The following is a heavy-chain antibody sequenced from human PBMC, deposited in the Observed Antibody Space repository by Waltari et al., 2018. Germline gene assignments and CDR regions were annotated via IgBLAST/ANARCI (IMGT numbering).Heavy chain of an antibody. V-gene: IGHV4-34*01. CDR2: INHSGST. D-gene: IGHD6-19*01. Sequence: QVQLQQWGAGLLKPSETLSLTCAVYGGSFSGYYWSWIRQPPGKGLEWIGEINHSGSTNYNPSLKSRVTISVDTSKNQFSLKLSSVTAADTAVYYCARPGYSSGWYENWFDPWGQGTLVTVSS. CDR1: GGSFSGYY. CDR3: ARPGYSSGWYENWFDP. J-gene: IGHJ5*02.